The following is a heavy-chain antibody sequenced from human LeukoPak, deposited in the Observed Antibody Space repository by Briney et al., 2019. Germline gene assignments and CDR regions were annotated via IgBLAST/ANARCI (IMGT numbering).Heavy chain of an antibody. V-gene: IGHV2-70*04. CDR3: ARTAPGLNVDV. D-gene: IGHD2-8*01. CDR1: GFSGRTSGRR. Sequence: ESGATLLHPTRTLTLTCTFSGFSGRTSGRRGGWIGQPPEKALEWLARIDWYDHKFYSTSLKTRLTISKHTSKNQVVLTMTDMDPVDTATYYCARTAPGLNVDVWGQGTMVTVSS. CDR2: IDWYDHK. J-gene: IGHJ3*01.